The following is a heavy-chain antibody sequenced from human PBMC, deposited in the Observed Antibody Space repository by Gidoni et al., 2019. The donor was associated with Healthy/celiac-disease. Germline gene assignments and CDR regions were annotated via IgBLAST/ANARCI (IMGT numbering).Heavy chain of an antibody. Sequence: EVQLVESGGGLVQPGGSLRLSCAASGFTFSSYEMNWVRQAPGKGLEWVSYISSSGSTIYDADSVKGRFTISRDNAKNSLYLQMNSLRAEDTAVYYCARERNYGMDVWGQGTTVTVSS. CDR1: GFTFSSYE. CDR3: ARERNYGMDV. CDR2: ISSSGSTI. J-gene: IGHJ6*02. V-gene: IGHV3-48*03.